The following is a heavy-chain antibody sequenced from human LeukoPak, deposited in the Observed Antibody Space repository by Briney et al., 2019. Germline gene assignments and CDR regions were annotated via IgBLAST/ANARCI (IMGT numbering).Heavy chain of an antibody. CDR1: GYTLTELS. Sequence: ASVKVSCKVSGYTLTELSMHWVRQAPGKGLEWMGGFDPEDGETIYAQKFQGRVTMTEDTSTDTAYMELSSLRSEDTAVYYCARDPYRSGYYPRPFYYYGMDVWGQGTTVTVSS. J-gene: IGHJ6*02. CDR3: ARDPYRSGYYPRPFYYYGMDV. V-gene: IGHV1-24*01. D-gene: IGHD3-3*01. CDR2: FDPEDGET.